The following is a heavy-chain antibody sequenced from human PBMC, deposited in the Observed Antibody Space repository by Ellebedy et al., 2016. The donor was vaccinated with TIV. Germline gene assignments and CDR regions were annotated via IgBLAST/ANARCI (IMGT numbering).Heavy chain of an antibody. D-gene: IGHD3-22*01. CDR2: IFDSGSS. J-gene: IGHJ5*02. CDR1: GGSISNYY. Sequence: SETLSLXXTVSGGSISNYYWSWIRRPPGKGLEWIGYIFDSGSSNYNPSLKSRVTMSVDTSKNHFSLKLSSVTAADTAVYYCARIKDDSSGQRFDPWGQGTLVTVSS. V-gene: IGHV4-59*01. CDR3: ARIKDDSSGQRFDP.